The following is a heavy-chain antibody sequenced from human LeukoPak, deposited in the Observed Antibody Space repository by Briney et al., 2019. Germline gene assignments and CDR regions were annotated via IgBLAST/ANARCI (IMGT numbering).Heavy chain of an antibody. V-gene: IGHV3-21*01. CDR2: ISSRSSYI. D-gene: IGHD6-13*01. CDR1: GFTFSNYS. Sequence: PGGSLRLSCAASGFTFSNYSMNWARQAPGKGLEWVSSISSRSSYIYYADSVKGRFTISRDNAKNSLYLQMNSLRAEDTAVYYCARPAAGTRVNWFDPWGQGTLVTVSS. J-gene: IGHJ5*02. CDR3: ARPAAGTRVNWFDP.